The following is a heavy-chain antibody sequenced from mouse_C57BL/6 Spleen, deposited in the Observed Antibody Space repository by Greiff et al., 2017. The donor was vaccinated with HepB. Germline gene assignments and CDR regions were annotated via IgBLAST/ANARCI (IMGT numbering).Heavy chain of an antibody. D-gene: IGHD2-3*01. J-gene: IGHJ4*01. V-gene: IGHV1-55*01. CDR2: IYPGSGSN. CDR3: ARWDGPEAMDY. Sequence: QVQLQQPGAELVKPGASVKMSCKASGYTFTSYWITWVKQRPGQGLEWIGDIYPGSGSNNYNEKFKSQATLTVDTSSSTAYMQLSSLTSEDSAVYYCARWDGPEAMDYWGQGTSVTVSS. CDR1: GYTFTSYW.